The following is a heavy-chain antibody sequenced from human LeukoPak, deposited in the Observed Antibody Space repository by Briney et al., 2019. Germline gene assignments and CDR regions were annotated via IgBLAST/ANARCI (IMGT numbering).Heavy chain of an antibody. CDR3: AKDKGEYGGIDY. CDR2: ISYDGSNK. D-gene: IGHD3-16*01. J-gene: IGHJ4*02. Sequence: GGSLRLSCAASGFTFSSYGMHWVRQAPGKGLEWVAVISYDGSNKYYADSVKGRFTISRDNSKNTLYLQMNSLRAEDTAVYYCAKDKGEYGGIDYWGQGTLVTVSP. CDR1: GFTFSSYG. V-gene: IGHV3-30*18.